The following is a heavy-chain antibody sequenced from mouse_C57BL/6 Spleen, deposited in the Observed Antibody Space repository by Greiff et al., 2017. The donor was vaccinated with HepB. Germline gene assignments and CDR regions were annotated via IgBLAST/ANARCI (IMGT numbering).Heavy chain of an antibody. V-gene: IGHV5-4*01. CDR1: GFTFSSYA. CDR3: AREGMRGFAY. J-gene: IGHJ3*01. Sequence: EVKLMESGGGLVKPGGSLKLSCAASGFTFSSYAMSWVRQTPEKRLEWVATISDGGSYTYYPDNVKGRFTISRDNAKNNLYLQMSHLKSEDTAMYYCAREGMRGFAYWGQGTLVTVSA. CDR2: ISDGGSYT.